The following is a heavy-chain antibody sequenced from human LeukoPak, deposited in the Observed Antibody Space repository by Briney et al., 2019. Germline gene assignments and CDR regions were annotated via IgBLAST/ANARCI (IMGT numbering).Heavy chain of an antibody. V-gene: IGHV1-69*13. CDR3: ARGPAYYDILTGSQLDY. CDR2: IIPIFGTA. D-gene: IGHD3-9*01. CDR1: GGTFSSYA. Sequence: EASVKVSCKASGGTFSSYAISWVRQAPGQGLEWMGGIIPIFGTANYAQKFQGRVTITADESTSTAYMELSSLRSEDTAVYYCARGPAYYDILTGSQLDYWGQGTLVTVSS. J-gene: IGHJ4*02.